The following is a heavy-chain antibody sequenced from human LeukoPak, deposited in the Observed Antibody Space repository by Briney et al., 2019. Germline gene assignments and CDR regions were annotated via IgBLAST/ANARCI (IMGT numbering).Heavy chain of an antibody. V-gene: IGHV1-2*02. D-gene: IGHD1-26*01. CDR3: ARAPPVGATAY. Sequence: ASVKVSCKASGYTFTGYYMRWVRQAPGQGLEWMGWINPNSGGTNYAQKFQGRVTMTRDTSISTAYMELSRLRSDDTAMYYCARAPPVGATAYWGQGTLVTVSS. CDR1: GYTFTGYY. J-gene: IGHJ4*02. CDR2: INPNSGGT.